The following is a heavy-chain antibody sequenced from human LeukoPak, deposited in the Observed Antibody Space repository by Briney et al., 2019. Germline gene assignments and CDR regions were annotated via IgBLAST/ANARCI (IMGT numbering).Heavy chain of an antibody. J-gene: IGHJ5*02. D-gene: IGHD3/OR15-3a*01. CDR2: ISGSGGST. CDR1: GGSISSRN. Sequence: GTLSLTCTVSGGSISSRNWWSWVRQAPGKGLEWVSAISGSGGSTYYADSVKGRFTISRDNSKNTLYLQMNSLRAEDTAVYYCAKDPSHEDWVNWFDPWGQGTLVTVSS. V-gene: IGHV3-23*01. CDR3: AKDPSHEDWVNWFDP.